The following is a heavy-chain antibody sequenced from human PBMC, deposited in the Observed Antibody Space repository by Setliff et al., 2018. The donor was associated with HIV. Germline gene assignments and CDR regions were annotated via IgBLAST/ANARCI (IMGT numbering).Heavy chain of an antibody. Sequence: PSETLSLTCSVSGDSTSNSYWSWIRQPAGKGLEWIGRLHASGNTNYNPSLKSRVTMSIDTSKNQLSLRLTSVTAADTAVYYCARDVLKSNYLGYYYYLDVWGKGTMVTVS. V-gene: IGHV4-4*07. CDR3: ARDVLKSNYLGYYYYLDV. CDR2: LHASGNT. J-gene: IGHJ6*03. CDR1: GDSTSNSY. D-gene: IGHD3-9*01.